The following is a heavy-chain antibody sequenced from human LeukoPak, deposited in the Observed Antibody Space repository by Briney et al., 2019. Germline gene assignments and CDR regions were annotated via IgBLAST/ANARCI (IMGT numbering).Heavy chain of an antibody. D-gene: IGHD3-3*01. CDR3: ARGPPLGAFWSGSYYFDY. V-gene: IGHV4-4*07. J-gene: IGHJ4*02. CDR1: GGSISSYY. CDR2: IYTSGST. Sequence: PSETLSLTCTVSGGSISSYYWSWIRQPAGKGLEWIGRIYTSGSTNYNPSLKSRVTISVDTSRNQFSLKLSSVTAADTAVYYCARGPPLGAFWSGSYYFDYWGQGTLVTVSS.